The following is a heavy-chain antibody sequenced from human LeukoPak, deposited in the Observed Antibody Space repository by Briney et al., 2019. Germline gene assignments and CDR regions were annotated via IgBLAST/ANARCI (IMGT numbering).Heavy chain of an antibody. D-gene: IGHD3/OR15-3a*01. V-gene: IGHV3-30*04. CDR3: ARAFSTRAFDS. Sequence: GRSLRLSCAASGFTFSSYAMNWVRQAPGKGLEWVAVISDDGSNKYNAGSVKGRLTIARHKSKNTLDLQMNSLRAEDTAVYYCARAFSTRAFDSWGQGTLVTVSS. J-gene: IGHJ4*02. CDR1: GFTFSSYA. CDR2: ISDDGSNK.